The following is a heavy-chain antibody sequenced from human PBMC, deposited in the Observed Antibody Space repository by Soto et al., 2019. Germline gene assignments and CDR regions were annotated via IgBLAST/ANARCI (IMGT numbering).Heavy chain of an antibody. V-gene: IGHV1-18*01. CDR3: ARTGGAGEIAVPGIFDY. CDR2: ISAYNGNT. Sequence: ASVKVSCKASGYTFTSYGISWVRQAPGQGLEWMGWISAYNGNTNYAQKLQGRVTMTTDTSTSTAYMELRSLRSDDTAVYYCARTGGAGEIAVPGIFDYWGQGTLVTVSS. CDR1: GYTFTSYG. D-gene: IGHD6-19*01. J-gene: IGHJ4*02.